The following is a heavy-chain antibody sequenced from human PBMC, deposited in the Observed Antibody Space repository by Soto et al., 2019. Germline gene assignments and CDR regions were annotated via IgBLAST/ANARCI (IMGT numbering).Heavy chain of an antibody. D-gene: IGHD3-3*02. CDR3: ARSPFLECN. CDR1: GFPFSSYE. CDR2: ISSSGGTI. V-gene: IGHV3-48*03. J-gene: IGHJ4*02. Sequence: GGSLRLSCAASGFPFSSYEMNWVRQPPGKGLEWVSYISSSGGTIYYADSVKGRFTISRDNAKNSLFLQMNSLRVEDTAVYYCARSPFLECNWAQGTLVTVYS.